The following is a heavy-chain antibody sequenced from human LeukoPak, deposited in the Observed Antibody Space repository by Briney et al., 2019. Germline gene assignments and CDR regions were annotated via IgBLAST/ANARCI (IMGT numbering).Heavy chain of an antibody. CDR2: ISAYNGNT. J-gene: IGHJ4*02. CDR1: GYTFTSYG. CDR3: AKVAARYGDSYFDY. D-gene: IGHD4-17*01. Sequence: ASVKVSCKASGYTFTSYGISWVRQAPGQGLEWMGWISAYNGNTNYAQKLQGRVTMTTDTSTSTAHMELRSLRSEDMAVYYCAKVAARYGDSYFDYWGQGTLVTVSS. V-gene: IGHV1-18*03.